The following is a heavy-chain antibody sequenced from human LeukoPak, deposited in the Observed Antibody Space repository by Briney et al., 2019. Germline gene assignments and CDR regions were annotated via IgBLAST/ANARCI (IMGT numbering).Heavy chain of an antibody. CDR1: GFTFSSYA. Sequence: GGSLRLSCAASGFTFSSYAMSWVRQAPGKGLEWVSAISGSGGSTYYADSVKGRFTISRDNSKNTLYLQMNSLGAEDTAVYYCGKARYPSYYFDYWGQGTLVTVSS. CDR2: ISGSGGST. D-gene: IGHD3-9*01. J-gene: IGHJ4*02. CDR3: GKARYPSYYFDY. V-gene: IGHV3-23*01.